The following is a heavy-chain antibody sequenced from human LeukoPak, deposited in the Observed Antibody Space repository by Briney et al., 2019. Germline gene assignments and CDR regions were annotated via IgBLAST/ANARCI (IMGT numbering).Heavy chain of an antibody. V-gene: IGHV3-23*01. CDR2: ISDGGSIT. J-gene: IGHJ4*02. CDR1: GFTFSDYG. Sequence: GGSLRLSCAASGFTFSDYGMSWVRQAPGKGLEWVSTISDGGSITYYADSVKGRFTTSRDNSKNTLFLQMNSLRAEDTAVYYCAKSRGSGSNMARGVNFDYWGQGTLVTVSS. D-gene: IGHD3-10*01. CDR3: AKSRGSGSNMARGVNFDY.